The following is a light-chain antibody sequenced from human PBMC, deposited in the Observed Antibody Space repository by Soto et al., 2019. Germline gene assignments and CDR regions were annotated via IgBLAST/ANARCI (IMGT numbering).Light chain of an antibody. CDR2: WAS. CDR1: QSVLFTSNNRNY. J-gene: IGKJ1*01. V-gene: IGKV4-1*01. CDR3: QQYYSIPWT. Sequence: IVITQSPASLSVSLGERATSNCKSSQSVLFTSNNRNYLTWYQQKPGQSPKLLIYWASTRESGVPDRFSGSGSGTDFTLTISSLQAEDVAVYYCQQYYSIPWTFGQGTKVDIK.